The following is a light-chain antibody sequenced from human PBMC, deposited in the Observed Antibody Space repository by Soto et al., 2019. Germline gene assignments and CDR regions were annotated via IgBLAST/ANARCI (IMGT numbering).Light chain of an antibody. CDR2: DVG. CDR1: SSDVGAYNY. J-gene: IGLJ1*01. CDR3: NSYTGSSTPYV. V-gene: IGLV2-14*01. Sequence: QSVLTQPAYVSGSPGQSITISCTGTSSDVGAYNYVSWYQQHPGKAPKLMIYDVGNRPSGVSNRFSGSKSGNTASLTISGLQAEDEADYYCNSYTGSSTPYVFGTGTKVTVL.